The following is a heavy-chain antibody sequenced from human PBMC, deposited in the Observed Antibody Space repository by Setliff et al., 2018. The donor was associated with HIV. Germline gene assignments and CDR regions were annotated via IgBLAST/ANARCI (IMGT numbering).Heavy chain of an antibody. J-gene: IGHJ3*02. V-gene: IGHV1-2*02. CDR2: INPNSGGT. D-gene: IGHD4-17*01. Sequence: EASVKVSCKASGYTFTGYYMHWVRQAPGQGLEWMGWINPNSGGTNYAQKFQGRVTMTRDTSISTAYMELSRLRSDATAVYYCARDGGPYGDYGGGAFDIWGQGTMVTVSS. CDR3: ARDGGPYGDYGGGAFDI. CDR1: GYTFTGYY.